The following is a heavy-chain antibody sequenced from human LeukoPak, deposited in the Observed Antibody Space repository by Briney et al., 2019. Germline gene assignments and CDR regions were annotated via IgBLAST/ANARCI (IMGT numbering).Heavy chain of an antibody. V-gene: IGHV4-59*01. Sequence: SETLFLTCTVSGGSINSYYWSWIRQPPGKGLEWIGYIYYSGSTNYNPSLKSRVTIPVDTSKNQFSLKLSSVTAADTAVYYCASAQYGGNSPPYYYYMDVWGKGTTVTVSS. CDR1: GGSINSYY. D-gene: IGHD4-23*01. J-gene: IGHJ6*03. CDR2: IYYSGST. CDR3: ASAQYGGNSPPYYYYMDV.